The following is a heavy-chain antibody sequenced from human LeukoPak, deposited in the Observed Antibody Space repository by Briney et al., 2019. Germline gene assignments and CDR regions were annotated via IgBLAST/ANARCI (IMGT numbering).Heavy chain of an antibody. CDR2: IYYSGST. CDR3: ASSKTNGDSSGWYAWFDP. J-gene: IGHJ5*02. V-gene: IGHV4-59*01. Sequence: SETLSLTCTVSGGSISSYYWSWIRQPPGKGLEWIGYIYYSGSTKYNPSLKSRVSISVDTSKNQFSLKLSSATAADAAVYYCASSKTNGDSSGWYAWFDPWGQGTLVTVSS. CDR1: GGSISSYY. D-gene: IGHD6-19*01.